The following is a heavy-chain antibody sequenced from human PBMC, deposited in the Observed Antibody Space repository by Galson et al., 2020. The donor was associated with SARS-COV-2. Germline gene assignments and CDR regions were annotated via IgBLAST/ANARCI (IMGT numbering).Heavy chain of an antibody. CDR1: GFNFNIYN. Sequence: GESLKISCAASGFNFNIYNMNWVRQAPGKAPQWTSYITFSSNTLYYADSVKGRFTISRDNAKNSLYLQMNSLTDEDTAVYYCARGFYHFDSWGQGTLVTVSS. CDR3: ARGFYHFDS. D-gene: IGHD3-3*01. CDR2: ITFSSNTL. V-gene: IGHV3-48*02. J-gene: IGHJ4*02.